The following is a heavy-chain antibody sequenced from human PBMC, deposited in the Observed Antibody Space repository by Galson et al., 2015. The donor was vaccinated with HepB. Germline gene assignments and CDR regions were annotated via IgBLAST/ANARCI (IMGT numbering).Heavy chain of an antibody. V-gene: IGHV3-11*01. Sequence: SLRLSCAASGFTFSDYYMSWIRQAPGKGLEWVPYMSSRGTTIIYADSVKGRFTISRDNAKNSLYLQMNSLRAEDTAVYYCARTSLGWFDPWGQGTLVTVSS. J-gene: IGHJ5*02. CDR2: MSSRGTTI. CDR1: GFTFSDYY. CDR3: ARTSLGWFDP.